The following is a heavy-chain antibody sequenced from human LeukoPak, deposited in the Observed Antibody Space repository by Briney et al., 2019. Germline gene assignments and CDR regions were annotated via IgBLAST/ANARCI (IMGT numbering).Heavy chain of an antibody. CDR3: ARDRISRWIQLFDPTGGDAFDI. D-gene: IGHD5-18*01. J-gene: IGHJ3*02. CDR2: ISAYNGNT. V-gene: IGHV1-18*01. Sequence: GASAKVSCKASGYTFTSYGISCVRQAAGQGREGMGWISAYNGNTNYAQKLQGRVTMTTDTSTSKAYMELRSLRSDDTAVYYCARDRISRWIQLFDPTGGDAFDIWGQGTMVTVSS. CDR1: GYTFTSYG.